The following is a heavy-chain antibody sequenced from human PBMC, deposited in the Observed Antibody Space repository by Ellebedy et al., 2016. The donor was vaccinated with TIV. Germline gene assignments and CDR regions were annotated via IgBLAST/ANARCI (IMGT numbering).Heavy chain of an antibody. CDR1: GFTFSSYG. CDR3: ASGSSIAAPSGG. D-gene: IGHD6-6*01. CDR2: ISYDGSNK. V-gene: IGHV3-30*03. J-gene: IGHJ4*02. Sequence: GESLKISCAASGFTFSSYGMHWVRQAPGKGLEWVAVISYDGSNKYYADSVKGRFTISRDNAKNTLYLQMNSLRAEDTAVYYCASGSSIAAPSGGWGQGTLVTVSS.